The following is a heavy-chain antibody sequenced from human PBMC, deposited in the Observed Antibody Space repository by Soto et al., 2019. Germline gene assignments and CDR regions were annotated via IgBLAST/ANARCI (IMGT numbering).Heavy chain of an antibody. CDR3: AREAGTNYYYYYMDV. CDR2: ISSSSSYI. Sequence: PGGSLRLSCAASGFTFSSYSMNWVRQAPGKGLEWVSSISSSSSYIYYADSVKGRFTISRDNAKNSLYLQMNSLRAEDTAVYYCAREAGTNYYYYYMDVWGKGTTVTVSS. D-gene: IGHD1-1*01. V-gene: IGHV3-21*01. CDR1: GFTFSSYS. J-gene: IGHJ6*03.